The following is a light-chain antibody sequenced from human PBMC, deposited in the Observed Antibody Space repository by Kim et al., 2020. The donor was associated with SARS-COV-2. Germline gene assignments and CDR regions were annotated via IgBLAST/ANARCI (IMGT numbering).Light chain of an antibody. CDR1: QSISSY. V-gene: IGKV1-39*01. J-gene: IGKJ4*01. CDR2: AAS. Sequence: SVGDSVTITCRASQSISSYLNWYQQKPGKAPKLLIYAASSLQSGVPSRFSGSGSGTDFTLTISSLQPEDFATYYCQQSYSTLLTFGGGTKVDIK. CDR3: QQSYSTLLT.